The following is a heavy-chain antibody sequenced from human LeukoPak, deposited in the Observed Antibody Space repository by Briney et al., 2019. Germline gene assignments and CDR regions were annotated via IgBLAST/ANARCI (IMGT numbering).Heavy chain of an antibody. D-gene: IGHD3-22*01. V-gene: IGHV4-59*01. CDR2: IYHTGTT. CDR1: GGSLRSYH. J-gene: IGHJ4*02. CDR3: ARTSFDSSGYSDY. Sequence: PSETLSLTCTVSGGSLRSYHWSWIRQPPGKGLEWIGYIYHTGTTGYNPSLKSRVTISVDTSNNQFSLKMTSVTAADTAMYFCARTSFDSSGYSDYWGQGTLVTVSS.